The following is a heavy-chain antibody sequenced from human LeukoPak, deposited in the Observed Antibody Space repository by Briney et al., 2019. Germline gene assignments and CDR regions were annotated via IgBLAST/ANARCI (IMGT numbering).Heavy chain of an antibody. V-gene: IGHV3-21*01. D-gene: IGHD3-16*01. CDR1: GFTFSSYS. J-gene: IGHJ6*03. Sequence: GGSLRLSCAASGFTFSSYSMNWVRQAPGKGLEWVSSISSSSSYIYYADSVKGRFTISRDNAKNSLYLQMNSPRAEDTAVYYCARVGADYYYYYMDVWGKGTTVTISS. CDR2: ISSSSSYI. CDR3: ARVGADYYYYYMDV.